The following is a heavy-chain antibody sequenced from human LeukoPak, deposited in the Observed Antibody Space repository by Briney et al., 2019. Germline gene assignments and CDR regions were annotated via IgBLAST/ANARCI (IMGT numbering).Heavy chain of an antibody. CDR1: GYTFTDYY. D-gene: IGHD6-13*01. J-gene: IGHJ3*02. V-gene: IGHV1-69-2*01. CDR3: ARDLNSIAAAGTEDDDAFDI. Sequence: ASVKVSCKASGYTFTDYYMHWVQQAPGKGLEWMGRVDPEDGETIYAEKFQGRVTITTDTSTSTAYMELRSLRSDDTAVYYCARDLNSIAAAGTEDDDAFDIWGQGTMVTVSS. CDR2: VDPEDGET.